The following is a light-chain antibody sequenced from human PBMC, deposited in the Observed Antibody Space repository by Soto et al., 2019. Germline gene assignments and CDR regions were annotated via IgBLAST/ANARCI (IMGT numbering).Light chain of an antibody. CDR2: EAS. CDR1: QTISNW. CDR3: QQYNSYRT. V-gene: IGKV1-5*03. J-gene: IGKJ1*01. Sequence: DIQMTQSPSTLSASVGDRVTITCRASQTISNWLAWYQQKPGKAPKLLIYEASSLGSGVPSRFSGSGSGTEFTLTISSLQPDDFATYYCQQYNSYRTFGQGTKVDIK.